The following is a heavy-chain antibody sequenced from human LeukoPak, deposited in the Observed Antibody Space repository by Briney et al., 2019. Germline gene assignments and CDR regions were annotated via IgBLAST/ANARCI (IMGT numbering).Heavy chain of an antibody. V-gene: IGHV3-30*02. D-gene: IGHD3-10*01. Sequence: GGSLRLSCAASGFTFSSYGMHWVRQAPGKGLEWVAFIRYDGSNKYYADSVKGRFTISRDNSKNTLYLQMNSLRAEDTAVYYCARVFTMVRGVDYWGQGTLVTVSS. CDR2: IRYDGSNK. CDR1: GFTFSSYG. CDR3: ARVFTMVRGVDY. J-gene: IGHJ4*02.